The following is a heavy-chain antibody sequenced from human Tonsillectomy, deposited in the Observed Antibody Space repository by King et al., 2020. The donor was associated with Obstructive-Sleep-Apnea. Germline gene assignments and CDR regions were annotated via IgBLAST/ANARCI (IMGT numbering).Heavy chain of an antibody. D-gene: IGHD6-19*01. CDR3: ARLSGYSSGWEYWYFDL. Sequence: VQLQESGPGLVKPSETLSLTCTVSGGSISSYYWSWIRQPPGKGLEWIGYIYYSGSTSYNPSLKSRVTISVHTSKNQFSLQLSSVTAADTAVYYCARLSGYSSGWEYWYFDLWGRGTLVTVSS. J-gene: IGHJ2*01. CDR1: GGSISSYY. V-gene: IGHV4-59*08. CDR2: IYYSGST.